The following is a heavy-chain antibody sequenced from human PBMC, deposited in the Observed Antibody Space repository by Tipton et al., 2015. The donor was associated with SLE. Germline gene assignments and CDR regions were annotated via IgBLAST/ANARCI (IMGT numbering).Heavy chain of an antibody. CDR3: ARSGPALAARPFYFDY. D-gene: IGHD6-6*01. CDR2: IYTSGST. J-gene: IGHJ4*02. Sequence: TLSLTCTVSGGSISSHYWSWIRQPPGKGLEWIGYIYTSGSTNYDPSLKSRVTISVDTSKNQFSLKLSSVTAADTAVYYCARSGPALAARPFYFDYWGQGTLVTVSS. V-gene: IGHV4-4*09. CDR1: GGSISSHY.